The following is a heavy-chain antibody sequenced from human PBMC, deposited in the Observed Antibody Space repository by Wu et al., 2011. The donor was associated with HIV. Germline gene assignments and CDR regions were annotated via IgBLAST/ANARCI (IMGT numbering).Heavy chain of an antibody. V-gene: IGHV1-69-2*01. CDR2: VDPEDGET. Sequence: EFQLEQSGAEVKKPGAPVKISCKVSGYTFTDYQMHWVQQAPGKGLEWMGLVDPEDGETIYAEKFQGRVTINADTSTDTGYMELSSLTSEDTAVYYCATSRGYSFGYGDYWGQGTLVTVSS. CDR1: GYTFTDYQ. D-gene: IGHD5-18*01. J-gene: IGHJ4*02. CDR3: ATSRGYSFGYGDY.